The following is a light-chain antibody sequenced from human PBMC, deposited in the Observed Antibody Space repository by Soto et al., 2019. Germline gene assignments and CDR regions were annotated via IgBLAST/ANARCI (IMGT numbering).Light chain of an antibody. CDR1: QSVSSN. CDR2: GAS. Sequence: EIVMTQSPATLSVSPGERATLSCRASQSVSSNLAWYQHKPGQAPRLLIYGASTRATGIPARFSGSGSGTEFTLTISSLQSEDFAVYYCQPYNNWPWTFGQGTKVEIK. J-gene: IGKJ1*01. CDR3: QPYNNWPWT. V-gene: IGKV3-15*01.